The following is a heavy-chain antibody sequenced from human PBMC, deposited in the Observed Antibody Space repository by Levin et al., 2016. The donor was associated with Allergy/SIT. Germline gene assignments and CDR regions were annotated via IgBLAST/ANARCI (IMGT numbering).Heavy chain of an antibody. V-gene: IGHV3-48*01. CDR1: GFTFTTYG. D-gene: IGHD6-13*01. CDR3: ARSPKRSIAAAGIGNY. CDR2: ISNSGNTI. J-gene: IGHJ4*02. Sequence: GGSLRLSCAASGFTFTTYGMTWLRQAPGQGLEWVSYISNSGNTIYYADSVKGRFTISRDNAKNSLYLQMNSLRAEDTAVYYCARSPKRSIAAAGIGNYWGQGTLVTVSS.